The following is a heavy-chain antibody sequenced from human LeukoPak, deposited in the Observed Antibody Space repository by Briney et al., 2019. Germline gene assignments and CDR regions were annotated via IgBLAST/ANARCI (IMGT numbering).Heavy chain of an antibody. J-gene: IGHJ3*02. CDR3: ARAGLHDAFDI. D-gene: IGHD5/OR15-5a*01. CDR1: GFTVSSNY. V-gene: IGHV3-30-3*01. CDR2: ISYDGSNK. Sequence: GGSLRLSCAASGFTVSSNYMSWVRQDPGKGLEWVAVISYDGSNKYYADSVKGRFTISRDNSKNTLYLQMYSLRAEDTAVYYCARAGLHDAFDIWGQGTMVTVSS.